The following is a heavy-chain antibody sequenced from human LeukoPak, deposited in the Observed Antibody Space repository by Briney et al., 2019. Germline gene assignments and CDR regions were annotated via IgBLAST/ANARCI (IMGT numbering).Heavy chain of an antibody. CDR1: GGSFSGYY. J-gene: IGHJ6*04. Sequence: SETLSVTCAVYGGSFSGYYWSLIRQPPGKGLEWIGEINHSGSTNYNPSLKSVVTISVDTSKNQFSLKLSSVTAADTAVYYCARGLRLVRGAHNGMDVWGKGTTVTVSS. V-gene: IGHV4-34*01. CDR3: ARGLRLVRGAHNGMDV. CDR2: INHSGST. D-gene: IGHD3-10*01.